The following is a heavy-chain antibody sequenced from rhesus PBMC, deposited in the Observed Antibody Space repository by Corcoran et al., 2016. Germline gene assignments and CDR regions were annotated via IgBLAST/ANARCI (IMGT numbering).Heavy chain of an antibody. V-gene: IGHV4-99*02. CDR2: IQDSSGST. J-gene: IGHJ5-1*01. CDR3: ARGVSGDYHRFDV. CDR1: DYSISSGYF. Sequence: QVPLQESGPGLVKPSETLSLTCAVSDYSISSGYFWGWIRQPPGKGLDYIGYIQDSSGSTYYNPARKSRVTISKDTSKTQFSLMLTSVTAADTAVYYCARGVSGDYHRFDVWGAGLLVTVSS. D-gene: IGHD1-44*01.